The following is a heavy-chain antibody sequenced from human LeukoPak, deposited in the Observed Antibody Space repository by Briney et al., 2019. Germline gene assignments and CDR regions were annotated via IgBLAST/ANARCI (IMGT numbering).Heavy chain of an antibody. D-gene: IGHD3-16*01. V-gene: IGHV3-48*03. CDR1: GFTFSSYE. Sequence: GGSLRLSCAASGFTFSSYEMNWVRQAPGKGLEWVSYISSSGSTIYYADSVKGRFTISRDNAKNSLYLQMNSLRAEDTAVYYCASLGPRGTRSYFDYWGQGTLVTVSS. CDR3: ASLGPRGTRSYFDY. J-gene: IGHJ4*02. CDR2: ISSSGSTI.